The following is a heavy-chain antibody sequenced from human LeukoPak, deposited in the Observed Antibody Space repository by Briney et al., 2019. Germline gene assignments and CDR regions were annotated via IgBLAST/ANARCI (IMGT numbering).Heavy chain of an antibody. CDR2: INPNGGGT. D-gene: IGHD3-10*01. CDR1: GYTFTGYD. V-gene: IGHV1-2*02. CDR3: ARSASMVRGVIIPSSSYYYGMDV. J-gene: IGHJ6*02. Sequence: ASVRVSCAASGYTFTGYDMHWVRQAPGQGLEGMGCINPNGGGTNYAHNVQGRVTMTRDTSISTAYMELSRLRSDDTAVYYCARSASMVRGVIIPSSSYYYGMDVWGQGTTVTVSS.